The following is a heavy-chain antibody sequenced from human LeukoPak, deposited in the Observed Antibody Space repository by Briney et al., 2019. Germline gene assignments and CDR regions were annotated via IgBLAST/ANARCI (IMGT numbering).Heavy chain of an antibody. J-gene: IGHJ4*02. CDR3: ARSGSYAGFFDY. Sequence: SETLSLTCTVSGDSISSYYWSWIRQPPGKGLEWIGYIYYSGTTNNNPSLKSRVTISVDTSKNQFSLKLSSVTAADTAVYYCARSGSYAGFFDYWGQGTLVTVSS. V-gene: IGHV4-59*01. D-gene: IGHD1-26*01. CDR2: IYYSGTT. CDR1: GDSISSYY.